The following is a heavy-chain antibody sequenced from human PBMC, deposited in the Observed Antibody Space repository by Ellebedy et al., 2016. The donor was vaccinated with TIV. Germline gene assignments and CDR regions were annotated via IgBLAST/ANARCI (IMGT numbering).Heavy chain of an antibody. CDR1: GYTFTSYA. CDR3: ARGDSTGWSF. CDR2: INTNTSNP. Sequence: AASVTVSCKASGYTFTSYAINWVRQAPGQGLEWMGWINTNTSNPTSAQGFTGRFVFSLATSVSTAYLQINTLKTEDTAVYYCARGDSTGWSFWGQGTLVTVSS. D-gene: IGHD6-19*01. V-gene: IGHV7-4-1*02. J-gene: IGHJ4*02.